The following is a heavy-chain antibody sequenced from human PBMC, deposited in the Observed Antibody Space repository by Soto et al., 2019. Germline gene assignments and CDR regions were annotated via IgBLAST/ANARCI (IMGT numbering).Heavy chain of an antibody. J-gene: IGHJ3*02. V-gene: IGHV1-69*13. CDR3: ARSPLVPAAIPYDYVWGSYPTDI. CDR1: GYTFTGYY. D-gene: IGHD3-16*02. Sequence: GASVKVSCKASGYTFTGYYMHWVRQAPGQGLEWMGGIIPIFGTANYAQKFQGRVTITADESTSTAYMELSSLRSEDTAVYYCARSPLVPAAIPYDYVWGSYPTDIWGQGTMVTVSS. CDR2: IIPIFGTA.